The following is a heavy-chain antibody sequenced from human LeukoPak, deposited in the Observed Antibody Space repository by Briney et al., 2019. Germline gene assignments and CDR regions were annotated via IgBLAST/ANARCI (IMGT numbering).Heavy chain of an antibody. CDR1: GFTFSSYW. Sequence: PGGSLRLSCAASGFTFSSYWMHWVRHAPGEGLVWVSLIISDGTSTTYADSVKGRFIISRDNAKNTLYLQMNSLRVEDTAVYYCARDRGYSQDYWGQGTLVTVSS. J-gene: IGHJ4*02. CDR2: IISDGTST. V-gene: IGHV3-74*01. CDR3: ARDRGYSQDY. D-gene: IGHD2-15*01.